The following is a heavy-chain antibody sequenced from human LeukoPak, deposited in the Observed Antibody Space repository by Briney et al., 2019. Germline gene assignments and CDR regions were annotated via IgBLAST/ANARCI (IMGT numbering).Heavy chain of an antibody. V-gene: IGHV3-30*04. D-gene: IGHD6-25*01. CDR3: ARDLSSSAFYYYYMDV. J-gene: IGHJ6*03. Sequence: GGSLRLSCAASGFTFSSYAMHWVRQAPGKGLEWVAVISYDGSNKYYADSVKGRFTISRDNSKNTLYLQMNSLRAEDTAVYYCARDLSSSAFYYYYMDVWGKGTTVTVSS. CDR1: GFTFSSYA. CDR2: ISYDGSNK.